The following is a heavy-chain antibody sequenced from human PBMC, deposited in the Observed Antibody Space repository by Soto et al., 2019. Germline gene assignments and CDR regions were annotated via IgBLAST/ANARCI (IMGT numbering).Heavy chain of an antibody. CDR2: ISWDGGST. Sequence: PGGSLRLSCAASGFTFDDYTMHWVRQAPGKGLEWVSLISWDGGSTYYADSVKGRFTISRDNSKNSLYLQMNSLRTEDTALYYCAKDIAAAGPRQHYGMDVWGQGTTVTVSS. CDR3: AKDIAAAGPRQHYGMDV. V-gene: IGHV3-43*01. J-gene: IGHJ6*02. D-gene: IGHD6-13*01. CDR1: GFTFDDYT.